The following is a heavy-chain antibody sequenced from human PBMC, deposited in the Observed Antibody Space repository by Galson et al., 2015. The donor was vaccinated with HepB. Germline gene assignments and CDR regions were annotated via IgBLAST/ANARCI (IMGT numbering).Heavy chain of an antibody. D-gene: IGHD3-22*01. V-gene: IGHV3-48*04. J-gene: IGHJ2*01. CDR3: ARGLRNYSHSSGYYFPYWYFDL. CDR1: GFSFSRYS. Sequence: SLRLSCAASGFSFSRYSMNWVRQAPGKGLEWVSYIRSSTSTVFYADSVQGRFSIPSDSAKNSLYLQMNSLRAEDTAVYYCARGLRNYSHSSGYYFPYWYFDLWGRGTLVTVSS. CDR2: IRSSTSTV.